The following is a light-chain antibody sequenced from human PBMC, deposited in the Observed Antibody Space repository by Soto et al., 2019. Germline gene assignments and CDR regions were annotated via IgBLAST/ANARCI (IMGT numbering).Light chain of an antibody. CDR1: QSLLHSNGYNY. J-gene: IGKJ1*01. Sequence: DIVMTQSPLSLPVTPGEPASISCRSSQSLLHSNGYNYLDWYLQKPGQSPQLLIYLGSNRASRVPDRFSGSGSGTDFTLKISRVDAEDVGVYYCMQALQTPRTFGQGTKVEIK. V-gene: IGKV2-28*01. CDR2: LGS. CDR3: MQALQTPRT.